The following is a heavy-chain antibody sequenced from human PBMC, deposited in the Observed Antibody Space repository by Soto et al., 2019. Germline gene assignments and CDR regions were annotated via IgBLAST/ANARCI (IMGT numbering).Heavy chain of an antibody. V-gene: IGHV3-11*01. CDR1: GFTFSAYY. D-gene: IGHD2-2*01. J-gene: IGHJ5*02. Sequence: GGSLRLSCVASGFTFSAYYMTWIRQAPGKGLEWVSYIGSSGSPIYHADSVKGRFTISRDNAKNSLFLQMNSLRAEDTAVYYCARESSSTSANWFDPWGLGTLVTVSS. CDR2: IGSSGSPI. CDR3: ARESSSTSANWFDP.